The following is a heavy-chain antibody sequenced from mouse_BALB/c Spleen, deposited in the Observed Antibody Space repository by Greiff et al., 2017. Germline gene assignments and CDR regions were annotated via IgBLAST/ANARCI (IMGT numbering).Heavy chain of an antibody. CDR2: ILPGSGST. V-gene: IGHV1-9*01. CDR1: GYTFSSYW. J-gene: IGHJ4*01. D-gene: IGHD2-4*01. CDR3: AREGITYAMDY. Sequence: GQLQQSGAELMKPGASVKISCKATGYTFSSYWIEWVKQRPGHGLEWIGEILPGSGSTNYNEKFKGKATFTADTSSNTAYMQLSSLTSEDSAVYYCAREGITYAMDYWGQGTSVTVSS.